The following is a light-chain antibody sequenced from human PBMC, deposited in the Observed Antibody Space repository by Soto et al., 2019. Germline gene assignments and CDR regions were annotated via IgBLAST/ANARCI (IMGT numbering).Light chain of an antibody. Sequence: DIVLTQSPGTLSLSPGERATLSCRASQSVSSSNFAWYQQKPGQAPRLLIYGASSRATGFPDRFSGSESGTDFTLTISRLEPEDFAVYYCQQYGSPPLTFGGGTKLEIK. CDR2: GAS. J-gene: IGKJ4*01. V-gene: IGKV3-20*01. CDR1: QSVSSSN. CDR3: QQYGSPPLT.